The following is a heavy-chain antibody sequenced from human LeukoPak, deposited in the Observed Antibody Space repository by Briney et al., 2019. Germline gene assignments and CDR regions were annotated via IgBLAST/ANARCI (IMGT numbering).Heavy chain of an antibody. CDR3: ARSLRDSSSTAGYDS. CDR2: ISYRGDT. V-gene: IGHV4-38-2*02. J-gene: IGHJ4*02. D-gene: IGHD6-6*01. CDR1: GYSISSGHY. Sequence: PSETLSLTCNVSGYSISSGHYWAWIRKPPGKGLEWIGSISYRGDTYYNPSLKSRVTMSVDSSKSQLSLKVRSVTAADTAVYFCARSLRDSSSTAGYDSWGQGTLVTVSS.